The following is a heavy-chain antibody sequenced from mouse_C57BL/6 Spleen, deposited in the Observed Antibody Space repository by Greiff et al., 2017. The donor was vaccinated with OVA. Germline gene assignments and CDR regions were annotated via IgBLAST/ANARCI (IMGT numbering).Heavy chain of an antibody. CDR2: IDPSDSET. J-gene: IGHJ2*01. D-gene: IGHD1-1*01. CDR1: GYTFTSYW. V-gene: IGHV1-52*01. CDR3: AREGGPTVVATNYFDY. Sequence: VQLQQPGAELVRPGSSVKLSCKASGYTFTSYWMHWVKQRPIQGLEWIGNIDPSDSETHYNQKFKDKATLTVDKSPSTAYMQLSSLTSEDSAVYYCAREGGPTVVATNYFDYWGQGTTLTVSS.